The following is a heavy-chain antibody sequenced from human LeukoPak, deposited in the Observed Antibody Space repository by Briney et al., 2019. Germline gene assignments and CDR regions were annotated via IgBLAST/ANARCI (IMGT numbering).Heavy chain of an antibody. Sequence: GGSLRLSCAASGFTVSSNYMSWARQAPGKGLEWVSVIYSGGSTYYADSVKGRFTISRDNSKNTLYLQMNSLRAEDTAVYYCARGGWLVVGLLDVWGQGTTVTVSS. CDR3: ARGGWLVVGLLDV. D-gene: IGHD2-21*01. CDR1: GFTVSSNY. J-gene: IGHJ6*02. CDR2: IYSGGST. V-gene: IGHV3-53*01.